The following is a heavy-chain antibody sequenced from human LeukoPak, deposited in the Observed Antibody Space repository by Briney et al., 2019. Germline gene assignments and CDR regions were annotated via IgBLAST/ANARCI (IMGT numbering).Heavy chain of an antibody. Sequence: ASVKVSCKASGYTFTSYYMHWVRQAPGQGLEWMGIINPSGGSTSYAQKFQGRVTMTRDTSISTAYMELSRLRSDDTAVYYCARDGVTSSSRYYYYYMDVWGKGTTVTVSS. V-gene: IGHV1-46*01. D-gene: IGHD6-6*01. CDR3: ARDGVTSSSRYYYYYMDV. J-gene: IGHJ6*03. CDR1: GYTFTSYY. CDR2: INPSGGST.